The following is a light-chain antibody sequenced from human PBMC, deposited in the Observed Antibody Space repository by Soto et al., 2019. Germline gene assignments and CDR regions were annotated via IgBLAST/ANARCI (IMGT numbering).Light chain of an antibody. CDR2: ANS. J-gene: IGLJ7*01. Sequence: QSVLTQPTSVSGAPGQRVTISCTGSSSNIGAGSDVHWYQQFPGAAPKLLIFANSVRPSGVPDRFSASKSGASASLAITGLQAEDEADYYCQSYDTSLSGWVFGGGTQLTVL. CDR3: QSYDTSLSGWV. V-gene: IGLV1-40*01. CDR1: SSNIGAGSD.